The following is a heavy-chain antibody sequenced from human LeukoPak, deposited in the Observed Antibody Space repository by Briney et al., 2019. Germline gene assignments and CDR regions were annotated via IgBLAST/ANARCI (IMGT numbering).Heavy chain of an antibody. CDR2: ISGIGSYI. J-gene: IGHJ4*02. D-gene: IGHD2-2*03. Sequence: PGGSLRLSCAASGFTFSSYAVTWVRQAPGKGLEWVSSISGIGSYIYYADSVKGRFTISRDNAENSLYLQMNSLRAEDTAMYYCARAGYCGSTNCYFSFWGQGTLVTVSS. CDR1: GFTFSSYA. V-gene: IGHV3-21*01. CDR3: ARAGYCGSTNCYFSF.